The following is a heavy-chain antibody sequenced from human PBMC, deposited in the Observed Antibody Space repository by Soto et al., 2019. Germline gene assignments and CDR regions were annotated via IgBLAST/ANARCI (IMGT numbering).Heavy chain of an antibody. Sequence: GGSLRLSCAASGFTFSTYAMSWVRQAPGKGLEWVSPISGSGGSTLYADSVKGRITISRDNSKNTLYLQMNSLRAEDTAVYYCAKGRAPSGWYPPYYYGMDVWGLGTTVTVSS. D-gene: IGHD6-19*01. V-gene: IGHV3-23*01. CDR2: ISGSGGST. CDR1: GFTFSTYA. J-gene: IGHJ6*02. CDR3: AKGRAPSGWYPPYYYGMDV.